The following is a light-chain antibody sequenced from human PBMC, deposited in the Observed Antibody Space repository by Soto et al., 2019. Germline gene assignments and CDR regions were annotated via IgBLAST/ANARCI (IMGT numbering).Light chain of an antibody. Sequence: EIVLTQSPGTLSLSPGERATLSCRASHSVSNNYLAWYQQKPGQAPRLLIYGASNRATGIPSRFSGSRSGPDFTLTISSLQPEDFATYYCQQSYSTSWTFGQGTKVDIK. CDR1: HSVSNNY. CDR3: QQSYSTSWT. CDR2: GAS. J-gene: IGKJ1*01. V-gene: IGKV3-20*01.